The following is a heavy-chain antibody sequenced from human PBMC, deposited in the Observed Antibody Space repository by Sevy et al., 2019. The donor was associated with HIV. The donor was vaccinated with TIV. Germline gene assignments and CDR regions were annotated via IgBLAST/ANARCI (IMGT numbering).Heavy chain of an antibody. V-gene: IGHV3-7*01. CDR1: GFTFSANW. J-gene: IGHJ4*02. CDR3: AHETFGRFES. Sequence: GGSLKLSCAASGFTFSANWMNWVRHAPGKGLEWVANIKGDGSDKHYVDSVEGRFTISRDNAKNLLYLQMNSLRVEDTAVYYCAHETFGRFESWGQGTLVTVSS. CDR2: IKGDGSDK. D-gene: IGHD3-16*01.